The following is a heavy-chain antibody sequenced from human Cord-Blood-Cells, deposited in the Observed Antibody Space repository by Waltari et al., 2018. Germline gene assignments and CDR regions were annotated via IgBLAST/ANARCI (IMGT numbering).Heavy chain of an antibody. CDR3: ASLNYYYYYGMDV. V-gene: IGHV4-34*01. CDR1: GGSFRGYY. J-gene: IGHJ6*02. Sequence: QVQLQQWGAGLLKPSEPMSLPCAVYGGSFRGYYLRWICQPPGKGLEWIGEINHRGSTNYNPSLKSRVTISVDTSKNQFSLKLSSVTAADTAVYYCASLNYYYYYGMDVWGQGTTVTVSS. CDR2: INHRGST.